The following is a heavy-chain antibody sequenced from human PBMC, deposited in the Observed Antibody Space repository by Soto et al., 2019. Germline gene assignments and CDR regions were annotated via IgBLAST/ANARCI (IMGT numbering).Heavy chain of an antibody. CDR3: ARVLSYGSGSYRFDY. V-gene: IGHV4-59*01. Sequence: SKTLSLTCTVSGGSISSYYWSWIRQPPGKGLEWIGYIYYSGSTNYNPSLKSRVTISVDTSKNQFSLKLSSVTAADTAVYYCARVLSYGSGSYRFDYWGQGTLVTVSS. J-gene: IGHJ4*02. D-gene: IGHD3-10*01. CDR1: GGSISSYY. CDR2: IYYSGST.